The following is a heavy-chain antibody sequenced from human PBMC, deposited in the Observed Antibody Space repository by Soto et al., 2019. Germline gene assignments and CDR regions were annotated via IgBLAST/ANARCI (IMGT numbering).Heavy chain of an antibody. CDR2: IIPRLCTV. CDR3: ARAGGRSGDYSFDFDY. CDR1: GGTFSTYT. V-gene: IGHV1-69*08. J-gene: IGHJ4*02. D-gene: IGHD1-26*01. Sequence: QVQLVQSGAEVKEPGSSVKVSCKASGGTFSTYTISWVRQAPGQGLEWMGRIIPRLCTVNYAQRFQGRVTITADKSTSTASLELSSLRYEDTAVYYCARAGGRSGDYSFDFDYWGQGTLVTVSS.